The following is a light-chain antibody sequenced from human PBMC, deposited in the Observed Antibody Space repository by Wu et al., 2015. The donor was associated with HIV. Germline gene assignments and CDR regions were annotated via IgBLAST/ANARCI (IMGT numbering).Light chain of an antibody. J-gene: IGKJ5*01. CDR1: QSISVY. CDR2: AAS. Sequence: DIQMTQSPSSLSASVGDRITITCRASQSISVYLNWYQQKPGKAPNLLISAASTLQSGVPSRFIGSGSGTDFTLTISSLQPEDFATYYCQQSYSTLPITFGQGTRLEIK. V-gene: IGKV1-39*01. CDR3: QQSYSTLPIT.